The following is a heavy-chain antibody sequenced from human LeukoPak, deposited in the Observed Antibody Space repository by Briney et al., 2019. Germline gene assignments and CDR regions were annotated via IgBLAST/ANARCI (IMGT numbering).Heavy chain of an antibody. CDR1: SFTFRTFG. Sequence: GGSLRLSCVASSFTFRTFGMSWVRQSPGKGLERVAGISSGGAVTSYADSVKGRFTISRDNSKNTLYLQMNSLRAEDTAVYYRARTTVTSELYYYGMDVWGQGTTVTVSS. CDR3: ARTTVTSELYYYGMDV. J-gene: IGHJ6*02. V-gene: IGHV3-23*01. CDR2: ISSGGAVT. D-gene: IGHD4-17*01.